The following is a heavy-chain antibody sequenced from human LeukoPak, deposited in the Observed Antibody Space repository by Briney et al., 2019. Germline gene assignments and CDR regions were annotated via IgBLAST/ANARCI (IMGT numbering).Heavy chain of an antibody. J-gene: IGHJ4*02. CDR3: ARVHGSGNLLEYFDY. V-gene: IGHV4-4*02. D-gene: IGHD3-10*01. CDR2: IYHSGST. CDR1: GGSISSSNW. Sequence: SGTLSLTCAVSGGSISSSNWWGWVRQPPGKGLEWIGEIYHSGSTNYNPSLKSRVTISVDKSKNQFSLKLSSVTAADTAVYYCARVHGSGNLLEYFDYWGQGTLVTVSS.